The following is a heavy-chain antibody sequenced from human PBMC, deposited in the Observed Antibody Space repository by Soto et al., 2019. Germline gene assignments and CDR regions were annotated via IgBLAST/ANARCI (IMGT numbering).Heavy chain of an antibody. J-gene: IGHJ3*02. CDR3: VRCGDDNYYDSSGAFDI. CDR2: IIPIFGTA. Sequence: QVQLVQSGAEVKKPGSSVKVSCKASGGTFSSYAISWVRQAPGQGLEWMGGIIPIFGTANYAQKFQGRVTITADESTSTAYMELSSLRSEDTAVYYCVRCGDDNYYDSSGAFDIWGQGTMVTVSS. D-gene: IGHD3-22*01. CDR1: GGTFSSYA. V-gene: IGHV1-69*01.